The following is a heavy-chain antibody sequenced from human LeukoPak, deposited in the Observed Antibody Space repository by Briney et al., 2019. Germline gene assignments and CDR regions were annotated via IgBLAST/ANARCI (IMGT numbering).Heavy chain of an antibody. Sequence: GGSLRLSCAASGXTFSDHYMSWIRQAPGKGLEWVSYISGSSHYTNTADSVKGRFTISRDNAKNSLYLQMNSLRTEDTAVYYCARVTLYGESALDYWGQGTLVTVSS. D-gene: IGHD4-17*01. V-gene: IGHV3-11*06. J-gene: IGHJ4*02. CDR1: GXTFSDHY. CDR2: ISGSSHYT. CDR3: ARVTLYGESALDY.